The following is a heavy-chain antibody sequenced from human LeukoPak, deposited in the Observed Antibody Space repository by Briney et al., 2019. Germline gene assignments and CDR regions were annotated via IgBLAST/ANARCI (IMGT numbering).Heavy chain of an antibody. Sequence: PGGSLRLSCAASGFTLSNYWMSWVRQAPGKGLEWVANIKQDGSETYYVDSVRGRFTFSRDNAENSVYLQMNSLRADDTAVYYCARDYTGGWNDYWGQGTLVTVSS. V-gene: IGHV3-7*01. CDR2: IKQDGSET. CDR1: GFTLSNYW. D-gene: IGHD7-27*01. CDR3: ARDYTGGWNDY. J-gene: IGHJ4*02.